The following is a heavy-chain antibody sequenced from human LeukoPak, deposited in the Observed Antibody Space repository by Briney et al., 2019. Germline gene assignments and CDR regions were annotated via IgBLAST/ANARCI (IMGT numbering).Heavy chain of an antibody. J-gene: IGHJ3*02. V-gene: IGHV3-33*01. CDR2: IWYDGSNK. CDR1: GFTFSSYG. D-gene: IGHD3-3*01. Sequence: PGGSLRLSCAASGFTFSSYGMHWVRQAPGKGLEWVAVIWYDGSNKYYADSVKGRFTISRDNSKNTLYLQMNSLRAEDTAVYYCASPTIFGVVIGAERAFDIWGQGTMVTVSS. CDR3: ASPTIFGVVIGAERAFDI.